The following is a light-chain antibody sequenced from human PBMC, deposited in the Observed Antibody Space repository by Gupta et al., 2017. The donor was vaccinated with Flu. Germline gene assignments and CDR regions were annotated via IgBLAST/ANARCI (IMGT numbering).Light chain of an antibody. J-gene: IGLJ2*01. CDR1: SSDVGNYDY. Sequence: TISCTGSSSDVGNYDYVSWYQQHPDKAPKLMIYGVTERPSGVPERFSGSKSGKTASLTISGLQAEDEASYYCCSDSGTFTFVFGGGTKLTV. V-gene: IGLV2-11*01. CDR3: CSDSGTFTFV. CDR2: GVT.